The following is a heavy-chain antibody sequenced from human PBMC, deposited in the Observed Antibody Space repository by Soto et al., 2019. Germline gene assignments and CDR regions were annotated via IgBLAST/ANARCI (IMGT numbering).Heavy chain of an antibody. CDR2: ISSSSTDI. CDR1: GFTFSTYI. J-gene: IGHJ4*02. Sequence: GGSLRLSCAASGFTFSTYIVNWVRQAPGKGLEWVSSISSSSTDIYYADSVKGRFTISRDNAKNSLYLQMYSLRVEDTAVYYCASALGFTLFDYWGQGILVTVSS. CDR3: ASALGFTLFDY. V-gene: IGHV3-21*01. D-gene: IGHD7-27*01.